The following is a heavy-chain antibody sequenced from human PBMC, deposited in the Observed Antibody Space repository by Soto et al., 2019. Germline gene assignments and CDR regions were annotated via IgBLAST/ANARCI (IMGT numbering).Heavy chain of an antibody. J-gene: IGHJ4*02. Sequence: SVKVSCKASGGTFSSYAISWVRQAPGQGLEWMGGIIPIFGTANYAQKFQGRVTITADESTSTAYMELSSLRSEDTAVYYCARGEEQLVNFDYWGQGTLVTVSS. D-gene: IGHD6-13*01. V-gene: IGHV1-69*13. CDR2: IIPIFGTA. CDR3: ARGEEQLVNFDY. CDR1: GGTFSSYA.